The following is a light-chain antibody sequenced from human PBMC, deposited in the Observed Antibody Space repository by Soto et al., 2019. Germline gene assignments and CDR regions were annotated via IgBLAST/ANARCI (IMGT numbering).Light chain of an antibody. J-gene: IGKJ3*01. CDR2: LGT. V-gene: IGKV2-28*01. CDR1: QSLLHSNGYNY. Sequence: EIVMTQSPLSLPVTPGEPASISCRSSQSLLHSNGYNYLDWYLQKPGQSPQLLIYLGTNRASGVPDWFSGSGSGTDFTLTISRVKAEDVGVYYCMQALQSPFTFGPGTKVEIK. CDR3: MQALQSPFT.